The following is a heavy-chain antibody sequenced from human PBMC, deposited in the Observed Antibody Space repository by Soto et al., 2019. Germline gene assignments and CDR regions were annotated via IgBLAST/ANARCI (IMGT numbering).Heavy chain of an antibody. Sequence: GGALGLACAASGVTLRSYVVDWVRQAPGKGLEWISTITADGGGTFYADSVKGRFTISRDNSKNTLYLQMDNLRAEDTALYYCAKDRVGSAWPEFDCWGQGTQVTVSS. J-gene: IGHJ4*02. CDR2: ITADGGGT. D-gene: IGHD6-19*01. CDR3: AKDRVGSAWPEFDC. V-gene: IGHV3-23*01. CDR1: GVTLRSYV.